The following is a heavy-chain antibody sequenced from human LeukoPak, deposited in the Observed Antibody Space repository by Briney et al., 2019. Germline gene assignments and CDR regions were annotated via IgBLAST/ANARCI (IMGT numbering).Heavy chain of an antibody. CDR2: IIPIFGIA. CDR1: GGTFSSYA. CDR3: ARGARVSGSPLVNYFDY. D-gene: IGHD1-26*01. V-gene: IGHV1-69*04. Sequence: SVKVSCKASGGTFSSYAISWVRQAPGQGLEWMGRIIPIFGIANYAQKFQGRVTITADKSTSTAYMELSSLRSEDTAAYYCARGARVSGSPLVNYFDYWGQGTLVTVSS. J-gene: IGHJ4*02.